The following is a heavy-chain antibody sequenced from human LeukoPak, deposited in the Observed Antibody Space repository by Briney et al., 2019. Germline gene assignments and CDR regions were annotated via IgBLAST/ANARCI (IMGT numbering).Heavy chain of an antibody. CDR3: ARDRSTDFWSGYYTNYFDY. CDR2: IRQDGSDK. V-gene: IGHV3-7*01. CDR1: GFIFSDYW. D-gene: IGHD3-3*01. Sequence: PGGSLRLSCAASGFIFSDYWMTWVRQAPGKGLEWVANIRQDGSDKYYVDSVKGRFTISRDNAKNSLYLQMNSLRAEDTAVYYCARDRSTDFWSGYYTNYFDYWGQGTLVTVSS. J-gene: IGHJ4*02.